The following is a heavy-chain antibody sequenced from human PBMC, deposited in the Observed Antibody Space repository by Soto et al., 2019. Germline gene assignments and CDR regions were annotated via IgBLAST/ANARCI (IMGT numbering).Heavy chain of an antibody. Sequence: GGSLRLSCAASGFTFSSYAMHWVGQAPGKGLEWVAVISYDGSNKYYADSVKGRFTISRDNSKNTLYLQMNSLRAEDTAVYYCARAFMVRGVTFDYWGQGTLVTVSS. J-gene: IGHJ4*02. CDR3: ARAFMVRGVTFDY. V-gene: IGHV3-30-3*01. CDR2: ISYDGSNK. D-gene: IGHD3-10*01. CDR1: GFTFSSYA.